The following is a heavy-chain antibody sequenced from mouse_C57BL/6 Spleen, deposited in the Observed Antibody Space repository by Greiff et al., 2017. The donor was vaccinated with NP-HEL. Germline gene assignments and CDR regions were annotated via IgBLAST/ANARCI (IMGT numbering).Heavy chain of an antibody. J-gene: IGHJ2*01. CDR2: IHPNSGST. CDR1: GYTFTSYW. Sequence: QVQLQQPGAELVKPGASVKLSCKASGYTFTSYWMHWVKQRPGQGLEWIGMIHPNSGSTNYNEKFKSKATLTVDKSSSTAYMQLSSLTSEDSAVYYCARSKYDYDPLDYWGQGTTLTVSS. D-gene: IGHD2-4*01. CDR3: ARSKYDYDPLDY. V-gene: IGHV1-64*01.